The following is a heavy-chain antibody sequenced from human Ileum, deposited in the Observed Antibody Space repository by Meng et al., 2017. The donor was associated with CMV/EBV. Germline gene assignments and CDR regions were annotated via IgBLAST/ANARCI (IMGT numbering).Heavy chain of an antibody. Sequence: GETLKISCAASGFTFSSYSMNWVRQAPGKGLEWVSSISSSSSYIYYADSVKGRFTISRDNAKNSLYLQMNSLRADDTAVYYCARRKDGFNFGVFDSWGLGTLVTVSS. J-gene: IGHJ4*02. D-gene: IGHD5-24*01. V-gene: IGHV3-21*04. CDR3: ARRKDGFNFGVFDS. CDR2: ISSSSSYI. CDR1: GFTFSSYS.